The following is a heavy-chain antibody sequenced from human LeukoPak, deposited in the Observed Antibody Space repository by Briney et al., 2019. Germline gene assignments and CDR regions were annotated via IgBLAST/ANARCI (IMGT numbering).Heavy chain of an antibody. D-gene: IGHD4-23*01. V-gene: IGHV3-11*04. CDR3: ARDSHYGGTFDY. CDR1: GLTFSDYY. Sequence: GGSLRLSCAASGLTFSDYYMSRIRQAPGKGLEWVSYVSSSGSTIYYADSVKGRFTISRDNAKNSLFLQMNSLTAEDTAVYYCARDSHYGGTFDYWGQGTLVTVSS. CDR2: VSSSGSTI. J-gene: IGHJ4*02.